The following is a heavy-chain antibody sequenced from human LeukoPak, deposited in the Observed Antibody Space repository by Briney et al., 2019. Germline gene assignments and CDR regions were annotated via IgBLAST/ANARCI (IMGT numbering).Heavy chain of an antibody. V-gene: IGHV4-34*01. D-gene: IGHD2-2*01. CDR1: GGSFSGYY. Sequence: SETLSLTCAVYGGSFSGYYWSWLRQPPGKGLDWIGEINHSGSTNYNPSLKRRVTISVDTSKNQFSLKLSSVTAADMAVYYCARGQSIPAAITPFDPWGQGTLVTVSS. CDR3: ARGQSIPAAITPFDP. CDR2: INHSGST. J-gene: IGHJ5*02.